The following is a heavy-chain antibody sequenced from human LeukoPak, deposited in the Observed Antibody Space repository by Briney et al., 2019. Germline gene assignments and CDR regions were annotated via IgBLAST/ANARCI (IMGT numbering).Heavy chain of an antibody. CDR3: ARDVSLGYFDSSGHIPQIYFDY. CDR1: GASISSGGYY. D-gene: IGHD3-22*01. V-gene: IGHV4-31*03. Sequence: SETLSLTCTVSGASISSGGYYWSWLRQNPGQGLEWIGYIYYSGSTNYHPALKSRVTIFRNTSKNQFSLNLSSVPAAHTAVYYCARDVSLGYFDSSGHIPQIYFDYWGQGTLVTVSS. J-gene: IGHJ4*02. CDR2: IYYSGST.